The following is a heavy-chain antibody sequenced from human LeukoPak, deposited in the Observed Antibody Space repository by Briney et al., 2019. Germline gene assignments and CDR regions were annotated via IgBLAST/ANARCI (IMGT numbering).Heavy chain of an antibody. CDR1: GFTFTSFP. CDR2: ISDNGDGT. CDR3: ARGSAYGSAPYYY. D-gene: IGHD3-10*01. V-gene: IGHV3-23*01. Sequence: GGSLRLSCVVSGFTFTSFPMSWVRQAPGKGLEWVSTISDNGDGTYYADFVRDRFSISRDNAKNSLYLQMNSLRLEDTAVYYCARGSAYGSAPYYYWGPGTLVTVSS. J-gene: IGHJ4*02.